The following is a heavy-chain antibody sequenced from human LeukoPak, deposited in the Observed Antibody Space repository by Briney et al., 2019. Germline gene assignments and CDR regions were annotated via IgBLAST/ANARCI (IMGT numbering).Heavy chain of an antibody. Sequence: SETLSLTCTVSGYSISSTYCWGWIRQPPGKGLEWIGYIYYSGSTNYNPSLKSRVTISVDTSKNQFSLKLSSVTAADTAVYYCARVQTGYSSGWYIGAFDIWGQGTMVTVSS. D-gene: IGHD6-19*01. CDR3: ARVQTGYSSGWYIGAFDI. J-gene: IGHJ3*02. CDR1: GYSISSTYC. V-gene: IGHV4-61*01. CDR2: IYYSGST.